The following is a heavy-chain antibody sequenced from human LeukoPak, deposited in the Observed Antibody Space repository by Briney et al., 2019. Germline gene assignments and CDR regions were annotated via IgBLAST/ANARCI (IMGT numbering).Heavy chain of an antibody. CDR2: ISWNSGSI. CDR1: GFTFDEHA. J-gene: IGHJ6*03. D-gene: IGHD2-15*01. CDR3: VKDHCSSSSCFPNYYYYMDV. V-gene: IGHV3-9*01. Sequence: PGGSLRLSCAGSGFTFDEHAMHWVRQAPGKGLEWVSGISWNSGSIAYADSVKGRFTISRDNAKNLLLLQMSSLRAADTALYYCVKDHCSSSSCFPNYYYYMDVWGTGTTVTVSS.